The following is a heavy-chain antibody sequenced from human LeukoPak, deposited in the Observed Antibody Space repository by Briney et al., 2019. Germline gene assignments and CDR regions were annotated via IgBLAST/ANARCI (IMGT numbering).Heavy chain of an antibody. D-gene: IGHD3-22*01. CDR3: AKDYYHYYDSSYDAFDI. J-gene: IGHJ3*02. CDR2: ISASGDVT. Sequence: GGSLRLSCAASGFSFSAYPMGWVRQAPGKGLQWLSGISASGDVTFHADRVKGRFAISRDNSKNTLYLQMTSLRAEDTAVYYCAKDYYHYYDSSYDAFDIWGQGTMVTVSS. V-gene: IGHV3-23*01. CDR1: GFSFSAYP.